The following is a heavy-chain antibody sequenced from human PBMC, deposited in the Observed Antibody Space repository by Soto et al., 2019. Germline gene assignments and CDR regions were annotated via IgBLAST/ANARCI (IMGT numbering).Heavy chain of an antibody. D-gene: IGHD1-26*01. J-gene: IGHJ4*02. CDR3: AREYPVHSAYFDY. CDR1: GASISRYY. V-gene: IGHV4-59*01. CDR2: MYYSGNA. Sequence: QVQLQESGPGLVKPSETLSLTCTVSGASISRYYWSWIRQSPGKGLECIVYMYYSGNANYNPSLRSRITISVDTSKNQFSLNLNSVTAADTAVYYCAREYPVHSAYFDYWGQGILVTVSS.